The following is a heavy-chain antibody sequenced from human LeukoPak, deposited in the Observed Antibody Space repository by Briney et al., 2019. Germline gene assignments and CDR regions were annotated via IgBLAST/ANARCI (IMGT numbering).Heavy chain of an antibody. CDR3: ERDGTRYSSSWYYGMDV. D-gene: IGHD6-13*01. CDR1: GYTFTSYY. V-gene: IGHV1-46*01. J-gene: IGHJ6*02. Sequence: ASVKVSCKASGYTFTSYYVHWVRQAPGQGLEWMGIINPSGGSTSYAQKFQGRVTMTRDTSTSTVYMELSSLRSEDTAVYYCERDGTRYSSSWYYGMDVWGQGTTVTVSS. CDR2: INPSGGST.